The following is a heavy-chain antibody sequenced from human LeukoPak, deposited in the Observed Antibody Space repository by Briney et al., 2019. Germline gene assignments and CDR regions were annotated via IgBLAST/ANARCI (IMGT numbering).Heavy chain of an antibody. CDR3: ARVWEFGEYCSGTSCLDGMDV. CDR1: GGSISSGGYY. CDR2: IYYSGST. V-gene: IGHV4-31*03. J-gene: IGHJ6*02. Sequence: PSETLSLTCTVSGGSISSGGYYWSWIRQHPGKGLEWIGYIYYSGSTYYNPSLKSRVTISVDTSKNQFSLKLSSVTAADTAVYYCARVWEFGEYCSGTSCLDGMDVWGQGTTVTVSS. D-gene: IGHD2-2*01.